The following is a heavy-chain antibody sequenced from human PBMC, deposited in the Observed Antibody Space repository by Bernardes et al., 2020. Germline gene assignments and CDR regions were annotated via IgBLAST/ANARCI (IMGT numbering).Heavy chain of an antibody. J-gene: IGHJ6*04. CDR3: ARASNPGSNGIYYGMDV. Sequence: ASVKVSCMASGYTFTSYYMHWVRQAPGQGLEWMGIINPSGGSTSYAQKFQGRVTMTRDTSTSTVYMELSSLRSEDTAVYYCARASNPGSNGIYYGMDVWGKRTTDTVST. CDR2: INPSGGST. CDR1: GYTFTSYY. D-gene: IGHD4-4*01. V-gene: IGHV1-46*01.